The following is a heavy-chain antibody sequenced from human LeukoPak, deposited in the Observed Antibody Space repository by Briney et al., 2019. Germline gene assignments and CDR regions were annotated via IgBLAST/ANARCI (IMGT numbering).Heavy chain of an antibody. CDR3: ARSSGGYYYGSGSYPDY. CDR2: ISAYNGNT. D-gene: IGHD3-10*01. CDR1: GYTFTSYG. Sequence: ASVKVSCKASGYTFTSYGISWVRQAPGQGLEWMGWISAYNGNTNYAQKLQGRVTMTTDTSTSTAYMELRSLRSDDTAVYYCARSSGGYYYGSGSYPDYWGQGTLVTVSS. J-gene: IGHJ4*02. V-gene: IGHV1-18*01.